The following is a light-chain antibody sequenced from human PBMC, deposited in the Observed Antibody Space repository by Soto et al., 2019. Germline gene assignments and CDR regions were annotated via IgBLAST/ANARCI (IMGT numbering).Light chain of an antibody. J-gene: IGKJ5*01. CDR2: AAS. V-gene: IGKV1-39*01. CDR3: QQAYNHPVT. Sequence: DIQMTQSPSSLSASVGDRVSITCRASQNINTRLNWFQQRPGEVPNLLIYAASTLHSGVPSRFSGSGYGTDFTLTISSLKPEDFATYYCQQAYNHPVTFGQGTRLDIK. CDR1: QNINTR.